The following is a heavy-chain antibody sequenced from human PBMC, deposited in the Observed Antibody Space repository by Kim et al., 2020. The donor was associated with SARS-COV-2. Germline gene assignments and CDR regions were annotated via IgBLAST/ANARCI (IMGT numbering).Heavy chain of an antibody. CDR1: GDSVSSNSAA. V-gene: IGHV6-1*01. J-gene: IGHJ3*02. Sequence: SQTLSLTCAISGDSVSSNSAAWNWIRQSPSRGLEWLGRTYYRSKWYNDYAVSVKSRITINPDTSKNQFSLQLNSVTPEDTAVYYCARVYAWFGELTYDAFDIWGQGTMVTVSS. CDR3: ARVYAWFGELTYDAFDI. CDR2: TYYRSKWYN. D-gene: IGHD3-10*01.